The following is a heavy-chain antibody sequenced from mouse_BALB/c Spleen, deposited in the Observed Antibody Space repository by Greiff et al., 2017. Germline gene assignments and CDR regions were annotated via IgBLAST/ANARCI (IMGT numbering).Heavy chain of an antibody. V-gene: IGHV1-5*01. CDR1: GYSFTSYW. J-gene: IGHJ4*01. CDR2: IYPGNSDT. D-gene: IGHD1-1*01. Sequence: EVQLQQSGTVLARPGASVKMSCKASGYSFTSYWMHWVKQRPGQGLEWIGAIYPGNSDTSYNQKFKGKAKLTAVTSASTAYMELSSLTNEDSAVYYCTIITTVDAMDYWGQGTSVTVSS. CDR3: TIITTVDAMDY.